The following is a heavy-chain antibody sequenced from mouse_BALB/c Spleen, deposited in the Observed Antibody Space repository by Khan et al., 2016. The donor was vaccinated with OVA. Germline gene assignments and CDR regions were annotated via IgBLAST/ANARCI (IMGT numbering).Heavy chain of an antibody. J-gene: IGHJ2*01. D-gene: IGHD1-1*01. CDR3: AGVNYGSRGYFDY. Sequence: VKLQQSGAELMKPGASVKISCKASGYTFSGYWLEWVKQRPGHGLEWIGGIIPGSGSRNYDEKFKGKATFTADISSKTTYMQLSSLTSEDSAAYYCAGVNYGSRGYFDYWGQGTTVTVSS. CDR2: IIPGSGSR. V-gene: IGHV1-9*01. CDR1: GYTFSGYW.